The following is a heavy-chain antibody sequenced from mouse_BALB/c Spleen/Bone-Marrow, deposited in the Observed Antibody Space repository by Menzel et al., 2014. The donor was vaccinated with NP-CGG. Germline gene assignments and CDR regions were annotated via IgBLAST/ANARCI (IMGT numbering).Heavy chain of an antibody. CDR1: GYTFTSYI. V-gene: IGHV1-14*01. D-gene: IGHD2-3*01. CDR3: ARRWLPYAMDY. Sequence: LVESGPELVKPGASVKMSCKASGYTFTSYIMHWVKQKPGQGLEWIGYINPYNDGTKYNEKFKGKATLTSDKSSSTAYMELSSLTSEDFAVYYCARRWLPYAMDYWGQGTSVTVSS. J-gene: IGHJ4*01. CDR2: INPYNDGT.